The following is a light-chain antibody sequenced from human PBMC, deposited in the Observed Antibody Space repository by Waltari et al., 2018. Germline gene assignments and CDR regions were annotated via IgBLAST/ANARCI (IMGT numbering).Light chain of an antibody. CDR1: EGISTY. V-gene: IGKV1-9*01. Sequence: IQLTQSPSSLSASVGDKVTITCRASEGISTYLAWYQQQPGKAPKLLIYGASTLQSGVPSRFSGSGSGTDFTLTISSLQPDDFATYYCQQYNSYSCTFGQGTKLEIK. CDR2: GAS. CDR3: QQYNSYSCT. J-gene: IGKJ2*02.